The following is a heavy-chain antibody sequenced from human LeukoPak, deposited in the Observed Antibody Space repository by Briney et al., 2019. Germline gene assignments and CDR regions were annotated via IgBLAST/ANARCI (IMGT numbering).Heavy chain of an antibody. D-gene: IGHD3-16*02. CDR1: GFTFSSYS. J-gene: IGHJ4*02. CDR3: VRHRTASDY. Sequence: PGGSLRLSCAASGFTFSSYSMNWVRQAPGKGLEWVSAISSSGRYIYYADSLKGRITISRDNAKNSLYLQMNSLRAEDTAVYYCVRHRTASDYWGQGALVTVSS. V-gene: IGHV3-21*01. CDR2: ISSSGRYI.